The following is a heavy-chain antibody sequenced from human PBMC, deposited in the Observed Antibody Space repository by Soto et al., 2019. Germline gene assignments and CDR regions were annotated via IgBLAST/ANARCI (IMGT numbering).Heavy chain of an antibody. D-gene: IGHD2-21*02. V-gene: IGHV3-21*01. CDR1: GFTFSSYS. CDR2: ISSSSSYI. CDR3: AREAGAYCGGDCYSFGYYYYYGMDV. J-gene: IGHJ6*02. Sequence: WGSLRLSSAASGFTFSSYSMNWVRQATGKGLEWVSSISSSSSYIYYADSVNGRFTISGDNAKNSLYLQMNSLRAEDTAVYYCAREAGAYCGGDCYSFGYYYYYGMDVWGQRTTVTVSS.